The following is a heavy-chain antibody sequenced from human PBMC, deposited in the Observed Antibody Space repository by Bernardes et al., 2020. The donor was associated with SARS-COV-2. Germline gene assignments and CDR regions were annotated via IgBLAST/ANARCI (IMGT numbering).Heavy chain of an antibody. CDR1: GFTFSSYA. Sequence: GSLRLSCAASGFTFSSYAMHWVRQAPGKGLEWVAVMSYDGSNKYYADSVKGRFTISRDNSKNTLYLQMNSLRAEDTAVYYCAREVATTGVYFDYWGQGTLVTVSS. CDR3: AREVATTGVYFDY. J-gene: IGHJ4*02. D-gene: IGHD4-17*01. CDR2: MSYDGSNK. V-gene: IGHV3-30-3*01.